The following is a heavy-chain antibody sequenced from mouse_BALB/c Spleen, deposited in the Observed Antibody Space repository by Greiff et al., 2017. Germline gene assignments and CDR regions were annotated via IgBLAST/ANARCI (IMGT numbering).Heavy chain of an antibody. J-gene: IGHJ4*01. CDR3: ARSPYDHYAMDY. CDR2: IYPGDGDT. V-gene: IGHV1-87*01. CDR1: GYTFTSYW. Sequence: QVQLKESGAELARPGASVKLSCKASGYTFTSYWMQWVKQRPGQGLEWIGAIYPGDGDTRYTQKFKGKATLTADKSSSTAYMQLSSLASEDSAVYYCARSPYDHYAMDYWGQGTSVTVSS. D-gene: IGHD2-3*01.